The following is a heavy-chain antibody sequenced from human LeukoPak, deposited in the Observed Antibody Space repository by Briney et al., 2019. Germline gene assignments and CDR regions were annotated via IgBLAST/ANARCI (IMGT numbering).Heavy chain of an antibody. D-gene: IGHD3-22*01. CDR1: GASISGYY. J-gene: IGHJ4*02. CDR2: LYASGNT. V-gene: IGHV4-4*07. CDR3: ARVRVGSGSHPWYFDY. Sequence: PSETLSLTCTVSGASISGYYWSWIRQPAGKGLEWIGRLYASGNTNYASGTTHSNASLKSRLTMSLDTSKNKLSLKLSSVTAADTAVYFCARVRVGSGSHPWYFDYWGQGTLVTVSS.